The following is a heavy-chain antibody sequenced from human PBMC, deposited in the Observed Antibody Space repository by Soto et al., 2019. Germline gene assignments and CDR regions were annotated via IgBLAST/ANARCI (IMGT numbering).Heavy chain of an antibody. Sequence: EVQLLESGGALVQPGGSLRLSCAASGVTFSNYAMAWVRRAPGKGLEWVAAISGSGSSTYYGDSVKGQFSISRDNSRNTVYLQIHNLRADDTAFFYCTKLSGFGSCGRFDYGGQGTQITVSS. J-gene: IGHJ4*02. CDR2: ISGSGSST. V-gene: IGHV3-23*01. CDR3: TKLSGFGSCGRFDY. CDR1: GVTFSNYA. D-gene: IGHD2-15*01.